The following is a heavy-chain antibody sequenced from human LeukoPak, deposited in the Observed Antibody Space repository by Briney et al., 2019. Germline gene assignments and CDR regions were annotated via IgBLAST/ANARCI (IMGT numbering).Heavy chain of an antibody. V-gene: IGHV3-30-3*01. CDR3: AGRYCSSTSCYLGYFDY. D-gene: IGHD2-2*01. J-gene: IGHJ4*02. Sequence: PGGSLRLSCAASRFTFSNYAMHWVRQAPGKGLEWVAVISYDGSNKYYADSVKGRFTISRDNSKNTLYLQMNSLRAEDTAVYYCAGRYCSSTSCYLGYFDYWGQGTLVTVSS. CDR1: RFTFSNYA. CDR2: ISYDGSNK.